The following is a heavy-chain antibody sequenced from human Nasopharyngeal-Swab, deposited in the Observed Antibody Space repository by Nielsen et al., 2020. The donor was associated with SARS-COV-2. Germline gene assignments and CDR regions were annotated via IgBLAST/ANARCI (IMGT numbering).Heavy chain of an antibody. CDR2: ISYDGSNK. Sequence: GGSLRLSFAASGFTFSSYAMHWVRQAPGKGLEWVPVISYDGSNKYYADSVKGRFTISRDNSKNTLYLQMNSLRAEDTAVYYCASSIAAAVQHWGQGTLVTVSS. CDR1: GFTFSSYA. V-gene: IGHV3-30-3*01. J-gene: IGHJ1*01. D-gene: IGHD6-6*01. CDR3: ASSIAAAVQH.